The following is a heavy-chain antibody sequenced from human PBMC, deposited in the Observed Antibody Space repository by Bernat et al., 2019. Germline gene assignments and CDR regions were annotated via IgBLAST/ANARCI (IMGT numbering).Heavy chain of an antibody. Sequence: GGGGVQGGGSLRLCCAASGFSFSSYGMHWVREAPGKGLEWGAVRWHDGSTKYYADSVKGRFTISRDNSKNTLYLQLNTLRGEDTAVYYCARDSYSSSFFFAYWGQGTLVTVSS. J-gene: IGHJ4*02. CDR2: RWHDGSTK. CDR1: GFSFSSYG. V-gene: IGHV3-33*01. D-gene: IGHD6-6*01. CDR3: ARDSYSSSFFFAY.